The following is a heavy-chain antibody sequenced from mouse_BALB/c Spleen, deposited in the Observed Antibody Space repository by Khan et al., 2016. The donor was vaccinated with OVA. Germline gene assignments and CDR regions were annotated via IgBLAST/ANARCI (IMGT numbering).Heavy chain of an antibody. J-gene: IGHJ2*01. CDR2: ISSGGST. CDR3: AREAYRYDEYYFDY. CDR1: GFTFSSYV. V-gene: IGHV5-6-5*01. Sequence: EVELVESGGSSVKPGGSLKLSCAVSGFTFSSYVMSWVRQTPEKRLEWVASISSGGSTYYPDSVKGRFTISRDNASNIVNLQMSSLRSEDMAIYYCAREAYRYDEYYFDYWGQGTTLTVSS. D-gene: IGHD2-14*01.